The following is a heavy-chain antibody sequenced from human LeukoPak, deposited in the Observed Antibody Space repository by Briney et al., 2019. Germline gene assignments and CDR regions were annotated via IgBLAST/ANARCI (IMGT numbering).Heavy chain of an antibody. V-gene: IGHV4-38-2*02. J-gene: IGHJ3*02. CDR1: GYSISSGYY. D-gene: IGHD6-19*01. CDR3: ARVRPGQWLLRDAFDI. CDR2: IHHSGST. Sequence: SETLSLTCTVSGYSISSGYYWGWIRLPPGKGLEWIGSIHHSGSTYYNPSLKSRVTISVDTSKNQFSLKLSSVTAADTAVYYCARVRPGQWLLRDAFDIWGQGTMVTVSS.